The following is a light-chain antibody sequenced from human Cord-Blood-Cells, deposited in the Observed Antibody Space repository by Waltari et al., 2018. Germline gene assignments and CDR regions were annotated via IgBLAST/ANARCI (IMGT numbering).Light chain of an antibody. Sequence: QSALTQSASVSGSPGQSITISCTGTSSDVGSYNLVSWYQQHPGKAPKLMIYEGSKRPSGVSNRFSGSKSGNTASLTISGLQAEDEADYYCCSYAGSLWVFGGGTKLTVL. CDR2: EGS. V-gene: IGLV2-23*01. CDR3: CSYAGSLWV. J-gene: IGLJ3*02. CDR1: SSDVGSYNL.